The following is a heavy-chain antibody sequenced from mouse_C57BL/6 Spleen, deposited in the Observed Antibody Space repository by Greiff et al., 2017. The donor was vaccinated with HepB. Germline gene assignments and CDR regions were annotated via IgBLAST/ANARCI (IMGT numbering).Heavy chain of an antibody. V-gene: IGHV1-82*01. CDR2: IYPGDGDT. CDR3: ARSYPHYAMDY. J-gene: IGHJ4*01. Sequence: VKLMESGPELVKPGASVKISCKASGYAFSSSWMNWVKQRPGKGLEWIGRIYPGDGDTNYNGKFKGKATLTADKSSSTAYMQLSSLTSEDSAVYFCARSYPHYAMDYWGQGTSVTVSS. CDR1: GYAFSSSW.